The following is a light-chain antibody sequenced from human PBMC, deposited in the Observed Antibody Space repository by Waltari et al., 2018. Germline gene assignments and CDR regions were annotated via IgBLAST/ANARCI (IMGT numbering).Light chain of an antibody. Sequence: DIQMTQSPSSLSASVGEKVTITCRASQSISEYLIWYQQKPGKAPKLLIYGASSLQSGVPSRFSGSGSGTDFTLSITSLQPEDSATYYCQQSYTFGGGTKVEIK. J-gene: IGKJ4*01. CDR1: QSISEY. CDR3: QQSYT. CDR2: GAS. V-gene: IGKV1-39*01.